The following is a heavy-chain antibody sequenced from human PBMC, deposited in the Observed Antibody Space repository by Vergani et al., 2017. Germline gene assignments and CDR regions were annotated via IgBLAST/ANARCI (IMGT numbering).Heavy chain of an antibody. D-gene: IGHD3-3*01. Sequence: QVQLQESGPGLVKPSVTLSLTCAVSGGSISSYYWSWIRQSPGKGLEWIGYIFYSGSTNYNPSLKSRVTISVDTSKNQFSLKLSSVTAADTAVYYCARSPPPHLLEWTPWGQGTLVTVSS. CDR1: GGSISSYY. CDR2: IFYSGST. V-gene: IGHV4-59*12. J-gene: IGHJ5*02. CDR3: ARSPPPHLLEWTP.